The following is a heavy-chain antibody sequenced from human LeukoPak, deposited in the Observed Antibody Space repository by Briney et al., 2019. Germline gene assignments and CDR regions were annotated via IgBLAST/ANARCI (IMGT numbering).Heavy chain of an antibody. CDR1: GGSISSGSYY. D-gene: IGHD4-17*01. J-gene: IGHJ4*02. Sequence: SDTLSLTCTVSGGSISSGSYYWSWIRQPAGKGLEWIGRIYTSGSTNYNPSLKSRVPISMDTSKNQFSLKLSSVTAADTAVYYCARGGDYGDYEGYWGQGTLVTVSS. CDR3: ARGGDYGDYEGY. CDR2: IYTSGST. V-gene: IGHV4-61*02.